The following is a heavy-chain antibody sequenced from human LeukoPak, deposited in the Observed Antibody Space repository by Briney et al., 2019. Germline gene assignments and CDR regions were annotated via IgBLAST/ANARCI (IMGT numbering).Heavy chain of an antibody. CDR1: GGSFSGYY. CDR3: ARAGTTRGGWPI. V-gene: IGHV4-34*01. J-gene: IGHJ3*02. CDR2: INHSGST. Sequence: SETLSLTCAVYGGSFSGYYWSWIRRPPGKGLEWIGEINHSGSTNYNPSLKSRVTISVDTSKNQFSLRLSSVAAADTAVYYFARAGTTRGGWPIWGQGTMVTVSS. D-gene: IGHD6-19*01.